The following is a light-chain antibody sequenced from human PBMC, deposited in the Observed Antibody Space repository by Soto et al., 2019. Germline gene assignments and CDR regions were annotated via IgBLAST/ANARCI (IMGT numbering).Light chain of an antibody. CDR1: QSLGYSNGNTD. CDR2: KVS. V-gene: IGKV2-30*01. Sequence: DVVLTQSPLSLPVTLGQPASISCRSSQSLGYSNGNTDLEWFQQRPGQSPRCLIHKVSNRDSGVPDRFSGSGAGTDFTPKISRVEAEDVGISYCMQYTHWPHTFGGGTKVEIK. J-gene: IGKJ4*01. CDR3: MQYTHWPHT.